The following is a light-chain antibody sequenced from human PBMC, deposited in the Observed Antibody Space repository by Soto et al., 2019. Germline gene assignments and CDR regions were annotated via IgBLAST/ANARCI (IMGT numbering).Light chain of an antibody. CDR1: QSVSSSF. CDR3: HQYGTAPLT. J-gene: IGKJ3*01. Sequence: EIVLTQSPGTLSLSPGERATLSCRASQSVSSSFLAWYQQRPGQAPRLLIYAASNTAPGIPDRFSGSGSGTDFTLTISRLEPEDFSVYYCHQYGTAPLTFGPGTKVDIK. CDR2: AAS. V-gene: IGKV3-20*01.